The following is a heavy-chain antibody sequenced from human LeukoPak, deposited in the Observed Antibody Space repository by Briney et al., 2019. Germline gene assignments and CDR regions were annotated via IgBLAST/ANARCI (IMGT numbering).Heavy chain of an antibody. Sequence: SETLSLTCTVSGGSISSSTYYWGWIRQPPGKGLEWIGSVYYSGLTYYNPSLKSRVTISIDTSKNQFSLNLSSVTAADTAVYYCARAKFYEYIWGGGDHWGQGTLVTVSS. CDR3: ARAKFYEYIWGGGDH. CDR1: GGSISSSTYY. V-gene: IGHV4-39*07. CDR2: VYYSGLT. D-gene: IGHD3-16*01. J-gene: IGHJ4*02.